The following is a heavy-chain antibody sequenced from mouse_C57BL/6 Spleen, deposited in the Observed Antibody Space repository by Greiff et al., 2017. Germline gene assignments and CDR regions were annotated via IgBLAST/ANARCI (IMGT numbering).Heavy chain of an antibody. CDR3: ARPYYGSSYGYFDV. Sequence: QVQLQQPGAELVKPGASVKLSCKASGYTFTSYWMQWVKQRPGQGLEWIGEIDPSDSYTNYNQKFKGKATLTVDTSSSTAYMQLSSLTSEDSAVYYCARPYYGSSYGYFDVWGTGTTVTGSS. J-gene: IGHJ1*03. V-gene: IGHV1-50*01. D-gene: IGHD1-1*01. CDR2: IDPSDSYT. CDR1: GYTFTSYW.